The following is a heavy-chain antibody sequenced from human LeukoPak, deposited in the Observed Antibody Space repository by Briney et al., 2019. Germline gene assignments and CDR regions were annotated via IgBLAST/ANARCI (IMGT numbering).Heavy chain of an antibody. CDR3: ARDEGLSSGTTMHY. J-gene: IGHJ4*02. D-gene: IGHD1-1*01. CDR1: GYTFTGYY. V-gene: IGHV1-2*02. Sequence: GASVKVSCKASGYTFTGYYMHWVRQAPGQGLEWMGWINPNSGGTNYAQKFQGRVTMTRDTSISTAYMELSRLRSDDTAVYYCARDEGLSSGTTMHYWGQGTLVTVSS. CDR2: INPNSGGT.